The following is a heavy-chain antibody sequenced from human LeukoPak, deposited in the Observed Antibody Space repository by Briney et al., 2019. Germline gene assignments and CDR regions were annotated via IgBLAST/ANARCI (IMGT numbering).Heavy chain of an antibody. CDR1: GFTFSDYY. D-gene: IGHD3-22*01. J-gene: IGHJ4*02. CDR2: ISSSGSTI. CDR3: ARDIYYDSSGYYGSVY. V-gene: IGHV3-11*04. Sequence: GGSLRLSCAASGFTFSDYYMSWIRQAPGKGLEWVSYISSSGSTIYYADSVKGRFTISRDNAKNSLYLQMNSLRAEDTAVYYCARDIYYDSSGYYGSVYWGQGTLVTVSS.